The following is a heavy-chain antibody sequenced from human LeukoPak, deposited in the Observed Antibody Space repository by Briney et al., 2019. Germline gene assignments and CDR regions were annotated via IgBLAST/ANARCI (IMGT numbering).Heavy chain of an antibody. CDR2: IYRTEST. D-gene: IGHD2-8*01. J-gene: IGHJ4*02. Sequence: TSETLSLTCAVSGGSISSGNWWSWVRQPPGKGLEWIGEIYRTESTNYNPSLKSRVTMSVDKSNNQFSLKLNSVTAADTAVYYCARNGAYCIDYWGQGALVTVSS. CDR1: GGSISSGNW. V-gene: IGHV4-4*02. CDR3: ARNGAYCIDY.